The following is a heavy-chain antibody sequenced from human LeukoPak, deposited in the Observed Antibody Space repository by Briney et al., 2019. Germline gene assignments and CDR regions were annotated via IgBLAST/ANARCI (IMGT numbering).Heavy chain of an antibody. CDR1: GGSISSYY. D-gene: IGHD4-23*01. CDR3: ARAVEVRWYPNWFDP. Sequence: PSETLSLTCTVSGGSISSYYWSWIRQPPGKGLEWIGYIYYSGSTNYNPSLKSRVTISVDTSKNQFSLKLSSVTAADTAVYYCARAVEVRWYPNWFDPWGQGTLVTVSS. V-gene: IGHV4-59*01. CDR2: IYYSGST. J-gene: IGHJ5*02.